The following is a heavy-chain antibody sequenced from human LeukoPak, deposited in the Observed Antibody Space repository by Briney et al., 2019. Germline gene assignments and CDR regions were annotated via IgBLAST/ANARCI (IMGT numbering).Heavy chain of an antibody. D-gene: IGHD6-13*01. J-gene: IGHJ4*02. CDR3: AKVAPLGSSWYAFNY. CDR1: GFTFSTYA. Sequence: GGSLRLSCAAYGFTFSTYAMSWVRQAPGEGLGWVSGVTSGGDTTYYADSVKGRFTISRDNSKNPVSLHMNSLRAEDTAVYYCAKVAPLGSSWYAFNYWGQGTLVTVSS. V-gene: IGHV3-23*01. CDR2: VTSGGDTT.